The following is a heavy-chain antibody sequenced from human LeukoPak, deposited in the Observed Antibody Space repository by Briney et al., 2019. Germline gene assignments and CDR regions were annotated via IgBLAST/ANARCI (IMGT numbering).Heavy chain of an antibody. V-gene: IGHV4-34*01. CDR2: INHSGST. CDR3: ARGGTSIAARPSVVPFDY. J-gene: IGHJ4*02. Sequence: SETLSLTCAVYGGSFSGYYWSWIRQPPGKGLEWIGEINHSGSTNYNPSLKSRVTISVDTSKNQFSLKLSSVTAADTAVYCCARGGTSIAARPSVVPFDYWGQGTLVTVSS. D-gene: IGHD6-6*01. CDR1: GGSFSGYY.